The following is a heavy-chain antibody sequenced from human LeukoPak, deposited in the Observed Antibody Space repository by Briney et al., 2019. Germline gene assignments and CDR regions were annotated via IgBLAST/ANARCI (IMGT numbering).Heavy chain of an antibody. CDR1: GGSIDGSSDY. J-gene: IGHJ4*02. Sequence: SETQFLTCSVSGGSIDGSSDYWGWIRQPPGKGLEWIGSVYYTGITDYNPSLKSRATIFVDTSENKFSLNLTSVTAADTAVYYCARRSIAAAVDYWGRGTLVTVSS. CDR2: VYYTGIT. CDR3: ARRSIAAAVDY. D-gene: IGHD6-13*01. V-gene: IGHV4-39*01.